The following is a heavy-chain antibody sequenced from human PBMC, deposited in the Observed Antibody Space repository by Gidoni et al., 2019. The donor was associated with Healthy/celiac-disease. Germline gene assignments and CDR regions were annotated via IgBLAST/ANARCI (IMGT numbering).Heavy chain of an antibody. J-gene: IGHJ6*02. CDR2: IWYDGSNK. CDR1: GFTFSSYG. D-gene: IGHD6-19*01. CDR3: ARRLYSGWYSHYYYGMDV. Sequence: QVQLVESGGGVVQPGRSLRLSCAASGFTFSSYGMHWVRQAPGKGLEWVAVIWYDGSNKYYADSVKGRFTISRDNSKNTLYLQMNSLRAEDTAVYYCARRLYSGWYSHYYYGMDVWGQGTTVTVSS. V-gene: IGHV3-33*01.